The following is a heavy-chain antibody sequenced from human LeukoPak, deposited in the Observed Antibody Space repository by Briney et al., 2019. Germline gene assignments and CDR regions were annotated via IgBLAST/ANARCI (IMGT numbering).Heavy chain of an antibody. CDR2: IYHSGST. V-gene: IGHV4-38-2*01. CDR1: GYSISSGFH. J-gene: IGHJ4*02. CDR3: ASYYGGNSGSDY. Sequence: SETLSLTCAVSGYSISSGFHWAWVRQTPGKGLEWIGSIYHSGSTYQNPSLKSRVTISVDMSKNQFSLKLRSVTAADTAVYYCASYYGGNSGSDYWGQGTLVTVSS. D-gene: IGHD4-23*01.